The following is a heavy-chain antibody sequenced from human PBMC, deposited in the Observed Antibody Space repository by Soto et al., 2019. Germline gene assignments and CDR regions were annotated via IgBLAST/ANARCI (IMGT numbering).Heavy chain of an antibody. Sequence: GESLKISCKGSGYSFTSYWISWVRQMPGKGLEWMGRIDPSDSYTNYSPSFQGHVTISADRSTSTAYLQWNSLKASDTAMYYCARHSTNWNYNWGQGTLVTVSS. CDR3: ARHSTNWNYN. V-gene: IGHV5-10-1*01. CDR2: IDPSDSYT. J-gene: IGHJ4*02. D-gene: IGHD1-7*01. CDR1: GYSFTSYW.